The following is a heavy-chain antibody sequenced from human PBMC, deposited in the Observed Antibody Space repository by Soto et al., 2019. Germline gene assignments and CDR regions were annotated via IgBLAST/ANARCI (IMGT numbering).Heavy chain of an antibody. V-gene: IGHV1-18*01. D-gene: IGHD2-2*01. Sequence: ASVKVSCKASGYTFTSCGISWVRQAPGQGLEWMGWISAYNGNTNYAQKLQGRVTMTTDTSTSTAYMELRSLRSDDTAVYYCARDCALGGSIVVVPAAICAFDIWGQGTMVTVSS. CDR2: ISAYNGNT. CDR3: ARDCALGGSIVVVPAAICAFDI. CDR1: GYTFTSCG. J-gene: IGHJ3*02.